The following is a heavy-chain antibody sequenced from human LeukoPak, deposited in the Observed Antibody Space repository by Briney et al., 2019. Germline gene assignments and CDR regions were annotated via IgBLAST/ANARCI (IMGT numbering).Heavy chain of an antibody. CDR2: IYYSGST. D-gene: IGHD2-2*01. V-gene: IGHV4-59*08. J-gene: IGHJ6*04. Sequence: SETLSLTCTVSGGSISSYYWSWIRQPPGKGRGWIGYIYYSGSTNYNPSLKSRVTISVDTSKNQFSLKLSSVTAADTAVYYCARHVASSTSCYFLDVWGKGTTVTVSS. CDR3: ARHVASSTSCYFLDV. CDR1: GGSISSYY.